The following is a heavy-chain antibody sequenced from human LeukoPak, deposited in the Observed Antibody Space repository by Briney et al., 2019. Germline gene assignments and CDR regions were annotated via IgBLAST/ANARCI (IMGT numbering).Heavy chain of an antibody. D-gene: IGHD2-15*01. CDR2: ISDYNGNT. Sequence: ASVKVSCKASGYTFTSYGISWVRQAPVQGLEWMGWISDYNGNTKYAQKLQGRVTMTTDTSTSTAYMELRSLRSDDTAVYYCARGSFGYCSGGSCSWFDPWGQGTLVIVSS. J-gene: IGHJ5*02. CDR3: ARGSFGYCSGGSCSWFDP. V-gene: IGHV1-18*01. CDR1: GYTFTSYG.